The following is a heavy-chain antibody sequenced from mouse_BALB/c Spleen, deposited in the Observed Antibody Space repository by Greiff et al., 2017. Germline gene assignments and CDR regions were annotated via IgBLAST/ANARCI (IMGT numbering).Heavy chain of an antibody. Sequence: VQLKQSGPELVKPGASVKIPCKASGYTFTDYNMDWVKQSHGKSLEWIGDINPNNGGTIYNQKFKGKATLTVDKSSSTAYMELRSLTSEDTAVYYCARSGWVRYWYCDVWGAGTTVTVSS. V-gene: IGHV1-18*01. CDR1: GYTFTDYN. D-gene: IGHD1-1*02. CDR2: INPNNGGT. CDR3: ARSGWVRYWYCDV. J-gene: IGHJ1*01.